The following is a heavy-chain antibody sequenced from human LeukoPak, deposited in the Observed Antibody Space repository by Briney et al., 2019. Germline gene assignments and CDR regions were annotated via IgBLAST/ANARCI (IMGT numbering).Heavy chain of an antibody. CDR2: IKPDGSEK. D-gene: IGHD3-3*01. V-gene: IGHV3-7*01. CDR1: GFIFTNYF. J-gene: IGHJ4*02. CDR3: ATDRGWRTSGYYLYYFEY. Sequence: GGSLRLSCAASGFIFTNYFMSWVRQAPGKGLEWVASIKPDGSEKYYVDSVRGRFTISRDNTMNSLYLQMSSLRAEDTAVYYCATDRGWRTSGYYLYYFEYWGQGTLVTYSS.